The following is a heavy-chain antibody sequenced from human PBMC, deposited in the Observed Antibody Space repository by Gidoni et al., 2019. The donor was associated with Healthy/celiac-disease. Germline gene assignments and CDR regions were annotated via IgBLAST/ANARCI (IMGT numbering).Heavy chain of an antibody. Sequence: VQLVESGGGLVKPGGSLRLSCAASGFTFSSYSMNWVRQAPGKGLEWVSSISSSSSYIYYADSVKCRFTISRDNAKNSLYLQMNSLRAEDTAVYYCARARGWYGDYYYGMDVWGQGTTVTVSS. CDR3: ARARGWYGDYYYGMDV. V-gene: IGHV3-21*01. J-gene: IGHJ6*02. CDR2: ISSSSSYI. CDR1: GFTFSSYS. D-gene: IGHD6-19*01.